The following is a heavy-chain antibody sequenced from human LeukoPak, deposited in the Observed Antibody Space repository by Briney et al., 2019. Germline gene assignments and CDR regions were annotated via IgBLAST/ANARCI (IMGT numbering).Heavy chain of an antibody. Sequence: ASVKVSRKASGYTFTSYGISWVRQAPGQGLEWMGWINPNSGGTNYAQKFQGRVTMTRDTSISTAYMELSRLRSDDTAVYYCARGAARPQRYDYWGQGTLVTVSS. CDR1: GYTFTSYG. D-gene: IGHD6-6*01. J-gene: IGHJ4*02. V-gene: IGHV1-2*02. CDR2: INPNSGGT. CDR3: ARGAARPQRYDY.